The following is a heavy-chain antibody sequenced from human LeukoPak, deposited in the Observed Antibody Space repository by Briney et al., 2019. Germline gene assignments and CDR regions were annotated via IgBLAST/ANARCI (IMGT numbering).Heavy chain of an antibody. V-gene: IGHV1-2*02. CDR3: ARSTHPYYYGSGMMGYYFDY. CDR1: GYTFTGYY. Sequence: ASVKVSCKASGYTFTGYYMNWVRQAPGQGLEWMGWINPNSGRTNYAHNFQGRVTLTRDPSISTAYMELTGLTSNDTGVYYCARSTHPYYYGSGMMGYYFDYWGQGTLVTVSS. CDR2: INPNSGRT. J-gene: IGHJ4*02. D-gene: IGHD3-10*01.